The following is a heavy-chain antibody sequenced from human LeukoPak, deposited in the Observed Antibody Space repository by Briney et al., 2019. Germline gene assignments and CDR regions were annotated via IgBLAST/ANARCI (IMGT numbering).Heavy chain of an antibody. D-gene: IGHD3-10*01. CDR1: GGSISSGSYY. CDR2: IYTSGST. CDR3: ARERAGVRGVIMGGDYYYYMDV. V-gene: IGHV4-61*02. Sequence: SETLSLTCTVSGGSISSGSYYWSWIRQPAGKGLEWLGRIYTSGSTEYNPSLKSRVTMSVDTSKNQFSLKLSSVTAADTAVYYCARERAGVRGVIMGGDYYYYMDVWGKGTTVTISS. J-gene: IGHJ6*03.